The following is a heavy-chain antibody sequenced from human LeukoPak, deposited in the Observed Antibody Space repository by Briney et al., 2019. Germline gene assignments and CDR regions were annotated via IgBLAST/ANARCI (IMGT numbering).Heavy chain of an antibody. J-gene: IGHJ1*01. V-gene: IGHV1-18*01. D-gene: IGHD2-21*02. Sequence: ASVKVSCKASGYTFTSYGISWVRQAPGQGLEWMGWISAYNGNTNYAQKLQGRVTMTTDTSTSTAYMELRRLRSDDTAVYYCARVHLAYCGGDCYTYAEYFQHWGQGTLVTVSS. CDR1: GYTFTSYG. CDR3: ARVHLAYCGGDCYTYAEYFQH. CDR2: ISAYNGNT.